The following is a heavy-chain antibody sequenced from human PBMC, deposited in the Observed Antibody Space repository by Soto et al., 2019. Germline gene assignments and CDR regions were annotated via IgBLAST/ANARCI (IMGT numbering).Heavy chain of an antibody. V-gene: IGHV1-18*01. CDR1: GYSFDTFG. Sequence: QVQVVQSGAEVKKPGASVKVACKASGYSFDTFGMSWVRQAPGQGLEWMGWISIEKGDTNSAQKFRDRVTMTTDTATITAYMGLRSLTPADTAVYCCASCYCSVGSCFTCWHFDLWGRGTLVTVSS. CDR3: ASCYCSVGSCFTCWHFDL. J-gene: IGHJ2*01. CDR2: ISIEKGDT. D-gene: IGHD2-15*01.